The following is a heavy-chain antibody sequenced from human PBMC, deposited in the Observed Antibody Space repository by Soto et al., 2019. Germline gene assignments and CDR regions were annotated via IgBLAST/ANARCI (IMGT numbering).Heavy chain of an antibody. D-gene: IGHD3-22*01. V-gene: IGHV5-51*01. CDR1: GYTFTSYW. CDR2: IYPGDSDA. Sequence: GESLKISCKGSGYTFTSYWIGWVRQVPGKGLEWMGIIYPGDSDATCSPAFQGQITISADNSIATAYLQWNSLKASDTAMYYCARTYYYDRNYYYYGMDVWGQGTTVTVSS. J-gene: IGHJ6*02. CDR3: ARTYYYDRNYYYYGMDV.